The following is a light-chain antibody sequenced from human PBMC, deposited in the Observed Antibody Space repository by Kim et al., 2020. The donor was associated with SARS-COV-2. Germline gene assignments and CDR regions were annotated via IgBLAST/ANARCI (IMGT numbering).Light chain of an antibody. CDR2: DAS. CDR3: QQRRNWPRT. CDR1: QSVSSY. V-gene: IGKV3-11*01. J-gene: IGKJ1*01. Sequence: EIVLTQSPATLSLSPGERATLSCRASQSVSSYLAWYHQKPGQAPRLLIYDASNRATGIPARFSGSGSGTDFTLPISSLEPEDFAVYYCQQRRNWPRTFGQGTKVDIK.